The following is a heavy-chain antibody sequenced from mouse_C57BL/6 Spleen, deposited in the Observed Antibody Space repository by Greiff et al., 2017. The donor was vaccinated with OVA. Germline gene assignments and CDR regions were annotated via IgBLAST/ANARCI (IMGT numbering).Heavy chain of an antibody. Sequence: VQLQQSGPGLVQPSQSLSITCTVSGFSLTSYGVHWVRQSPGKGLEWLGVIWSGGSTDYNAAFISRLSISKDNSKSQVFFKKNSLQADDTAIYYCAKAALYGYDVDYWGQGTTLTVSS. V-gene: IGHV2-2*01. CDR2: IWSGGST. J-gene: IGHJ2*01. CDR1: GFSLTSYG. CDR3: AKAALYGYDVDY. D-gene: IGHD2-2*01.